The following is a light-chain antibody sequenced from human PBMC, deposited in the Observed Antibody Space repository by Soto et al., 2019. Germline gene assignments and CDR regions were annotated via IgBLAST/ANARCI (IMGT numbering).Light chain of an antibody. Sequence: EIVMTQSPATLSVSPGERSTLSCRASQSVSSNLAWYQQKPGQAPRLLIYGASTRATGIPARFSGSGSGTEFNLTISSLLSEDFAVYYCQQYNNWPPIFTFGPGTKVDIK. V-gene: IGKV3-15*01. CDR3: QQYNNWPPIFT. CDR2: GAS. J-gene: IGKJ3*01. CDR1: QSVSSN.